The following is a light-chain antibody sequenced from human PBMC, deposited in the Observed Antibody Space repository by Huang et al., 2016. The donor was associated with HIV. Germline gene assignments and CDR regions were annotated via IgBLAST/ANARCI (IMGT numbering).Light chain of an antibody. CDR2: DAS. Sequence: EIVLTQSPATLSFSPGERATLSCGARQIVSSDLAWYHQKPGQAPRLLISDASNRATGIPARFIGSGSGTDFSLTITSLEPEDFAVYYCQQRSDWPLTFGPGTKVDIK. CDR1: QIVSSD. J-gene: IGKJ3*01. CDR3: QQRSDWPLT. V-gene: IGKV3-11*01.